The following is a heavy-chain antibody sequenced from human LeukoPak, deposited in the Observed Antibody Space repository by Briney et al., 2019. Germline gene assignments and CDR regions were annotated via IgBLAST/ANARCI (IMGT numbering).Heavy chain of an antibody. CDR3: ARDLRKDYDFWSGYFRWFDP. D-gene: IGHD3-3*01. J-gene: IGHJ5*02. CDR2: INHSGST. V-gene: IGHV4-34*01. Sequence: TSETLSLTCAVYGGSFSGYYWSWIRQPPGKGLEWIGEINHSGSTNYNPSLKSRITMSVDTSKNQFSLKLNSVTAADTAVYYCARDLRKDYDFWSGYFRWFDPWGQGTLVTVSS. CDR1: GGSFSGYY.